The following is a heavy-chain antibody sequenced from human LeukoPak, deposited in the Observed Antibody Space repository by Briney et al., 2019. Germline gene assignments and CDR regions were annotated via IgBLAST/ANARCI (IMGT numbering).Heavy chain of an antibody. CDR3: AKSTLKYSSSPPGDY. Sequence: PGGSLRLSXAASGFTFSSYGMHWVRQAPGKGLEWVAVIWYDGSNKHYADSVKGRFTISRDNSKNTLYLQMNSLRAEDTAVYYCAKSTLKYSSSPPGDYWGQGTLVTVSS. J-gene: IGHJ4*02. V-gene: IGHV3-33*06. D-gene: IGHD6-13*01. CDR2: IWYDGSNK. CDR1: GFTFSSYG.